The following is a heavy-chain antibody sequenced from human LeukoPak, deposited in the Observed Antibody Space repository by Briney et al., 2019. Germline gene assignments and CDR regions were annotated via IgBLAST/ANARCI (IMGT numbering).Heavy chain of an antibody. CDR3: ARMLGSSSLPIDY. D-gene: IGHD6-6*01. CDR1: GGSISSGSFY. CDR2: IYYSGST. J-gene: IGHJ4*02. V-gene: IGHV4-61*01. Sequence: PSETLSLTCTVSGGSISSGSFYWTWIRQPPGKGLEWIGHIYYSGSTKYNPSLKSRVTISVDTSKNQFSLKLSSVTAADTAVYYCARMLGSSSLPIDYWGQGTLVTVSS.